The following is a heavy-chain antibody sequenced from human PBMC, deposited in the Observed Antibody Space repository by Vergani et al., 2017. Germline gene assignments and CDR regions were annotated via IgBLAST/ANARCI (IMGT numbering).Heavy chain of an antibody. V-gene: IGHV3-30*03. CDR2: LSYDGSNK. J-gene: IGHJ4*02. CDR3: AGPKGTSAYYYGGFDY. D-gene: IGHD3-22*01. CDR1: GFTFSSYA. Sequence: QVQLVESGGGVVQPGRSLRLSCAASGFTFSSYAMHWVRQAPGMGLEWVAVLSYDGSNKYYADSVQGRFTISRDNSKNTLYLQMSSLRAEDTAVYYCAGPKGTSAYYYGGFDYWGQGILVTVSS.